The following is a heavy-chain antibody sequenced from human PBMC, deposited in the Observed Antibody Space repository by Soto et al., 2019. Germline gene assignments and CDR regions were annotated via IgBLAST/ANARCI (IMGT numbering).Heavy chain of an antibody. D-gene: IGHD6-19*01. CDR2: TIPMLATA. CDR1: GGSFSNYI. Sequence: QVHLVQSGAEVKKPGSSVKVSCKASGGSFSNYIFAWVRQAPGQGLEWMGGTIPMLATAQYAQKLQGRVTITADESTSTVDMDLTSLTSDDTAVYYCARGLFGQQWLVGFDTWGQGTLVTVSS. J-gene: IGHJ4*02. CDR3: ARGLFGQQWLVGFDT. V-gene: IGHV1-69*01.